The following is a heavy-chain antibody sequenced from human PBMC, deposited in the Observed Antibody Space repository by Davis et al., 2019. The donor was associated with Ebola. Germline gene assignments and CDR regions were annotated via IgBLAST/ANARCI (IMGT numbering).Heavy chain of an antibody. J-gene: IGHJ3*02. D-gene: IGHD2-2*01. Sequence: PGGSLRLSCAASGFTFSSYWMHWVRQAPGKGLVWASRIKSDGSSTSYADSVKGRFTISRDNAKNTLYLQMNSLRAEDTAVYYCARVSYCSSTSCYLGDAFDIWGQGTMVTVSS. CDR2: IKSDGSST. CDR1: GFTFSSYW. CDR3: ARVSYCSSTSCYLGDAFDI. V-gene: IGHV3-74*01.